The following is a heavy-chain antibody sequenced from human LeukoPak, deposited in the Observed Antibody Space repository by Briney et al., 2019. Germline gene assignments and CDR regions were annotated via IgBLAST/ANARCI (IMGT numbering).Heavy chain of an antibody. V-gene: IGHV3-74*01. CDR2: INTDGSST. CDR1: GFTFSSYW. CDR3: ASARRDGYNYWAY. D-gene: IGHD5-24*01. J-gene: IGHJ4*02. Sequence: GGSLRLSCAASGFTFSSYWMHWVRQAPGKGLVWVSRINTDGSSTNYADSVKGRFTISRDNAKNTLYLQMNSLRAEDTAVYYCASARRDGYNYWAYWGQGTLVTVSS.